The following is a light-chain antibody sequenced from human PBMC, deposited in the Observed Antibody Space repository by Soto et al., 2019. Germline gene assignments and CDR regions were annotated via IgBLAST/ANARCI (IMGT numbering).Light chain of an antibody. CDR2: DVS. J-gene: IGLJ2*01. CDR1: SSDVGGYNY. Sequence: QSVLTQPASVSGSPGQSITISCTGTSSDVGGYNYVSWYQQHPGRAPQLMIYDVSHRPSGVSNRFSGSRSGNTASLTISGLQAEDEADYYCSSYATSTTVLFSGGTKLTVL. V-gene: IGLV2-14*03. CDR3: SSYATSTTVL.